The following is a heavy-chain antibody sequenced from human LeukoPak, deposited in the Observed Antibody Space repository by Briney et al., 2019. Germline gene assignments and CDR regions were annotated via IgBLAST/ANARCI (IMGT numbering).Heavy chain of an antibody. J-gene: IGHJ4*02. CDR1: GFTFSSYW. CDR3: AKDSDYVSSGYADY. CDR2: IWYDGSNK. V-gene: IGHV3-33*06. D-gene: IGHD3-22*01. Sequence: GGSLRLSCAASGFTFSSYWMHWVRQAPGKGLEWVAVIWYDGSNKYYADSVKGRFTISRDNSKNTLYLHMNSLRAEDTAVYYCAKDSDYVSSGYADYWGQGTLVTVSS.